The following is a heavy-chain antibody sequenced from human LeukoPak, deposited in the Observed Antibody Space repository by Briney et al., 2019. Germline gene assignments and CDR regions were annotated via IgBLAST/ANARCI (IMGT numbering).Heavy chain of an antibody. J-gene: IGHJ4*02. Sequence: ASVKVSCKASGYTFTGYYIHWVRQAPGQGLEWMGWINPNSGGTNYAQKFQGRVTMTRDTSIIVYMDLSRVRSDDTAVYYCARGGHYHDRSDWYDYWGQGTLVTVSS. D-gene: IGHD3/OR15-3a*01. CDR3: ARGGHYHDRSDWYDY. CDR2: INPNSGGT. V-gene: IGHV1-2*02. CDR1: GYTFTGYY.